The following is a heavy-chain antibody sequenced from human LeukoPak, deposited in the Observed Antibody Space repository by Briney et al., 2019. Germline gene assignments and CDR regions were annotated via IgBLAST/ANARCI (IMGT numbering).Heavy chain of an antibody. Sequence: SETLSLSCTVSGGSISSYYWSWIRQPPGKGLEWIGYFYNSGSSTYNPSLKSRVTISVDTSKEQFSLKVNSVTAADSAVYYCTRGAGWLIDYWGQGILVTVSS. CDR2: FYNSGSS. J-gene: IGHJ4*02. CDR3: TRGAGWLIDY. V-gene: IGHV4-59*01. CDR1: GGSISSYY. D-gene: IGHD3-16*01.